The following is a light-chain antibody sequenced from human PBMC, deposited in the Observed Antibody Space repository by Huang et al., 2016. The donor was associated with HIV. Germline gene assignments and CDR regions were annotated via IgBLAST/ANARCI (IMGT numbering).Light chain of an antibody. V-gene: IGKV1-9*01. J-gene: IGKJ1*01. CDR3: QQYTGYPLT. CDR2: SAS. CDR1: QGLSSN. Sequence: IQLTQSPSSLYSSVGDRITITCRASQGLSSNLAWYQQQPGKAPNLLIYSASALQSGIPSRFSGSGSGTDFTLTISSLQPEDFATYYCQQYTGYPLTFGQGTKVEFK.